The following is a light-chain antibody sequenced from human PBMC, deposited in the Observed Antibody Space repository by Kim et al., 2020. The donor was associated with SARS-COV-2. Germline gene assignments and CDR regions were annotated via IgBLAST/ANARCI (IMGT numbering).Light chain of an antibody. CDR1: SSDIGIHY. Sequence: GQRVTIGCSGSSSDIGIHYVYWDQQVPGRAPKQLIFNNNRRPSGVPDRFSGSKSGTTASLAISGLRSEDEADYYCASWDDGLSALVFGGGTKLTVL. CDR2: NNN. J-gene: IGLJ2*01. V-gene: IGLV1-47*01. CDR3: ASWDDGLSALV.